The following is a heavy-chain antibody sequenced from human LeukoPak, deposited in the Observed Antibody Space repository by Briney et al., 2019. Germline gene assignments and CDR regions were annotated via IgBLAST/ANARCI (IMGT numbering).Heavy chain of an antibody. Sequence: GGSLRLSCAASGFAFSSYGMHWVRQAPVKGLEWVAVIWYDGSNKYYADSVKGRFTISRDNSKNTLYLQMNSLRAEDTAVYYCARDRVGALDYWGQGTLVTVSS. CDR1: GFAFSSYG. CDR2: IWYDGSNK. D-gene: IGHD1-26*01. V-gene: IGHV3-33*01. CDR3: ARDRVGALDY. J-gene: IGHJ4*02.